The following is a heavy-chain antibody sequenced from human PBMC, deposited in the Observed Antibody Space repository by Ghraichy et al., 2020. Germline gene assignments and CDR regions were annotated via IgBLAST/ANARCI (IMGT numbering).Heavy chain of an antibody. CDR1: GYTFTNYA. D-gene: IGHD1-1*01. CDR3: TRGLLPQHHTQEIWFDP. Sequence: ASVKVSCKASGYTFTNYAMHWVRQAPGQNLEWMGWINAGNRETKYSQNFQGRVTITSDTSASTAHMELSSLTSEDTAVYYCTRGLLPQHHTQEIWFDPWGQGTLVTVSS. V-gene: IGHV1-3*01. CDR2: INAGNRET. J-gene: IGHJ5*02.